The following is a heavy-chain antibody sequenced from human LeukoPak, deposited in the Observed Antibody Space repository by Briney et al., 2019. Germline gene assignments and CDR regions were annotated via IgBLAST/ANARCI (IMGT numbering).Heavy chain of an antibody. CDR2: ISRSDGTT. V-gene: IGHV3-23*01. D-gene: IGHD6-6*01. J-gene: IGHJ3*02. Sequence: GGSLRLSCAGSGFTFSSYAMTWVRQAPGTGLEWVSSISRSDGTTYYADSVKGRFTISRDNSKNTLFLQMNSLRAEDTAVYYCANPYSSSSAFDIWGQGTMVTVSS. CDR1: GFTFSSYA. CDR3: ANPYSSSSAFDI.